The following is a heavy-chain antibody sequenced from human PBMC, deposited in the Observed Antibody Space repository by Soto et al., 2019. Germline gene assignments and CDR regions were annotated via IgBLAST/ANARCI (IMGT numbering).Heavy chain of an antibody. V-gene: IGHV1-3*01. CDR3: EXXTPDSDPNPFDI. CDR1: GYTFTSYA. Sequence: KASGYTFTSYAMHWVRQARGQRLERMGWINAGNGNTKYSQKFQGRVTITRDTSASTAYMELSSMRSEDTDVYYCEXXTPDSDPNPFDISAQXTMXXVS. D-gene: IGHD2-21*01. J-gene: IGHJ3*02. CDR2: INAGNGNT.